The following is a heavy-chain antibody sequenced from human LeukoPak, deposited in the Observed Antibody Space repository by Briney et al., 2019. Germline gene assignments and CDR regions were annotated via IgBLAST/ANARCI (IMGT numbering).Heavy chain of an antibody. CDR1: GFTFSSFS. CDR2: ISSSSSYI. CDR3: ARERSGTTSLDY. D-gene: IGHD1-7*01. J-gene: IGHJ4*02. Sequence: GGSLRLSCAASGFTFSSFSMNWVRQAPGKGLEWVSHISSSSSYIYYADSVKGRFTISRDNVKNSLYLEMNSLRAEDTAVYYCARERSGTTSLDYWGQGTLVTVSS. V-gene: IGHV3-21*01.